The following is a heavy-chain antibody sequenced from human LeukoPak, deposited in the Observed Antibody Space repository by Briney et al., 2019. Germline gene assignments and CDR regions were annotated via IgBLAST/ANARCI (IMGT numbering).Heavy chain of an antibody. Sequence: GASVKVSCKASGYTFSDYFVHWVRQAPGQGLEWMGWINPKSGVTKYAQKFQGRVTTVRDTATSTVYMDLSSLTPDDTAVYFCARGWGSLYYFDFWGQGTLVTVSS. CDR2: INPKSGVT. CDR3: ARGWGSLYYFDF. D-gene: IGHD3-16*01. V-gene: IGHV1-2*02. J-gene: IGHJ4*02. CDR1: GYTFSDYF.